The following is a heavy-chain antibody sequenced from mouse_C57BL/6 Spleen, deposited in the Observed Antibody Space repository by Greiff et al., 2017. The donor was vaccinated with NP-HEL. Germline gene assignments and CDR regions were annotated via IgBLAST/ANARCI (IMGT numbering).Heavy chain of an antibody. CDR2: IYPGAGDS. CDR3: ERSPTGSFDY. J-gene: IGHJ2*01. V-gene: IGHV1-80*01. Sequence: VQLQQSGAELVQPGASVKLSCKASGYAFSSYWMNWVKQRPGKGLEWIGQIYPGAGDSTYNGKFKGKATLTADKSSSTAYMQLSSLTSEDSAVYFCERSPTGSFDYWGQGTTLTVSS. CDR1: GYAFSSYW. D-gene: IGHD4-1*02.